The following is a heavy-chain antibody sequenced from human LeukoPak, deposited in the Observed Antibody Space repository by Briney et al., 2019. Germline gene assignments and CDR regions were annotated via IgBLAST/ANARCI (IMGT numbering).Heavy chain of an antibody. CDR2: IYYSGST. Sequence: PSETLSLTCTVSGGSISSGGYYWSWIRQPPGKGLEWIGYIYYSGSTYYNPSLKSRVTISVDTSKNQFSLKLSSVTAADTAVYYCARADYYGSGSYFLFDYWGQGTLVTVSP. J-gene: IGHJ4*02. CDR1: GGSISSGGYY. CDR3: ARADYYGSGSYFLFDY. D-gene: IGHD3-10*01. V-gene: IGHV4-30-4*01.